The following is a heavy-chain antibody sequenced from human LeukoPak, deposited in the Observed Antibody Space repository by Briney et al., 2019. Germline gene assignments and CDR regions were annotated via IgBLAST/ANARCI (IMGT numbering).Heavy chain of an antibody. D-gene: IGHD3-10*01. V-gene: IGHV4-30-4*01. CDR3: ARGVDTMVRGVRGDDY. Sequence: SQTLSLTCTVSGGSISSGDYYWSWIRQPPGKGLEWIGYIYYSGSTYYNPSLKSRVTISVDTSKNQFSLKLSSVTAADTAVYYCARGVDTMVRGVRGDDYWGREPWSPSPQ. CDR1: GGSISSGDYY. J-gene: IGHJ4*02. CDR2: IYYSGST.